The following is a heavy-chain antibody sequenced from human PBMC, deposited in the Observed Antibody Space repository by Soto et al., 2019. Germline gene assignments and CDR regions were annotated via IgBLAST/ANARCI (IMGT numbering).Heavy chain of an antibody. D-gene: IGHD2-21*02. CDR2: IYWDDDK. Sequence: QITLKESGPTLVKPTQTLTLTCTFSGFSLSTTGVGVGWIRQPPGKALEWLALIYWDDDKRYNPSLNSRLTIPKDTSKNKVVLAMTTLDPVDTATYYCVQSRCGGDCLQSYSSHSYYGLDVWGQGTTVTVSS. CDR3: VQSRCGGDCLQSYSSHSYYGLDV. V-gene: IGHV2-5*02. CDR1: GFSLSTTGVG. J-gene: IGHJ6*02.